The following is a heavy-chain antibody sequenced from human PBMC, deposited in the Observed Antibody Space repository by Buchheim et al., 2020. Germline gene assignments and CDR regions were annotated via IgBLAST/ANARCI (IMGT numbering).Heavy chain of an antibody. V-gene: IGHV3-48*04. CDR3: AVGEYSCGWYYYGMDV. Sequence: EVQLVESGGGLVQPGGSLRLSCAASGFTFSSYSMNWVRQAPGKGLEWVSYISSSSSTIYYADSVKGRFTISRDNAKNSLYLQMNSLRAEDTAVYYCAVGEYSCGWYYYGMDVWGQGST. D-gene: IGHD5-18*01. J-gene: IGHJ6*02. CDR1: GFTFSSYS. CDR2: ISSSSSTI.